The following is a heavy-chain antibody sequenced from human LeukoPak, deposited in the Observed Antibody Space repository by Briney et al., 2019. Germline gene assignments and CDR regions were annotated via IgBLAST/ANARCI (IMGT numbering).Heavy chain of an antibody. D-gene: IGHD1-1*01. CDR2: ISSSINYI. V-gene: IGHV3-21*01. CDR1: GFTFSSYT. J-gene: IGHJ4*02. Sequence: TGGSLRLSCAASGFTFSSYTMSWVREAPGKGLEWVSSISSSINYIYHADSVKGRFTISRDDAQNSVYLQMNSLKDEDTAVYYCARSRTSSPYDNFLNFWGQGTLVIVSS. CDR3: ARSRTSSPYDNFLNF.